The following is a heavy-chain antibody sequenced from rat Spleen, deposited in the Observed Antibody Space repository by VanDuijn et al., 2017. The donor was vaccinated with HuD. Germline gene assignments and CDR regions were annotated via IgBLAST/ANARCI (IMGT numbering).Heavy chain of an antibody. CDR3: ARRDWEEVPFDY. Sequence: EVQLVESGGGLVQPGRSLKLSCAASGFTVSDYNMAWVRQAPKKGLEWVATISYDGRSTYYRDSVKGRFTISRDNAKSTLYLQMNSLRSEDTATYYCARRDWEEVPFDYWGQGVMVTVSS. D-gene: IGHD5-1*01. V-gene: IGHV5-7*01. CDR2: ISYDGRST. CDR1: GFTVSDYN. J-gene: IGHJ2*01.